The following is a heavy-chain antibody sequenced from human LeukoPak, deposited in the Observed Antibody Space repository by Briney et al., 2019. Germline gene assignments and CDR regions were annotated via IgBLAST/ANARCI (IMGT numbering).Heavy chain of an antibody. D-gene: IGHD3-22*01. V-gene: IGHV1-2*02. CDR1: GYTFTGYY. Sequence: GASVKVSCKASGYTFTGYYMHWVRQAPGQGLEWMGWINPNSGGTNYAQKFQGRVTMTRDTSISTAYMELSRLRSDDTAVYYCARYYYYDSSGLYYWGQGTLVTVSS. J-gene: IGHJ4*02. CDR3: ARYYYYDSSGLYY. CDR2: INPNSGGT.